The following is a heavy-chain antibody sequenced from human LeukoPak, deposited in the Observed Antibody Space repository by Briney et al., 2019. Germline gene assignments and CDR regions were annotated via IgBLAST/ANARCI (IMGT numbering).Heavy chain of an antibody. Sequence: GASVKVSCKGSGYSFTNYAMNWVPQAPGQGLEWMGRINTNTGNSTYGQGFTGRFVFSLDTSVSTTYLQISSLKAEDTAVYFCARDPGGRTLHQWGQGALVTVSS. CDR1: GYSFTNYA. CDR3: ARDPGGRTLHQ. CDR2: INTNTGNS. V-gene: IGHV7-4-1*02. J-gene: IGHJ4*02. D-gene: IGHD2-15*01.